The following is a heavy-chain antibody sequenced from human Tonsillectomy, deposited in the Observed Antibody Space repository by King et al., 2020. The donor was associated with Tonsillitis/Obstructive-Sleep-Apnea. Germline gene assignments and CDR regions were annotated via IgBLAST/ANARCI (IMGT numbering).Heavy chain of an antibody. V-gene: IGHV5-10-1*03. Sequence: QLVQSGAEVKKPGESLRISCKGSGYSFTSYWISWVRQMPGKGLEWMARIDPSDSYTNYSPSFQGHVTISADKSISTAYLQWSSLKASDTAMYYCARSDCSSTSCYQGGWFDPWGQGTLVTVSS. CDR3: ARSDCSSTSCYQGGWFDP. D-gene: IGHD2-2*01. CDR1: GYSFTSYW. CDR2: IDPSDSYT. J-gene: IGHJ5*02.